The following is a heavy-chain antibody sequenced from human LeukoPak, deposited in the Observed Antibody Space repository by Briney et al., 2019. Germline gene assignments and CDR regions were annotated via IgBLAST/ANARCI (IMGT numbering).Heavy chain of an antibody. Sequence: PSETLSLTCTVSGGSISSSSYYWGWIRQPPGKGLEWIGSIYYSGSTYYNPSLKSRVTISVDTSKNQFSLKLSSVTAADTAVYYCARQNSSWSADFWFDPWGQGTLVTVSS. V-gene: IGHV4-39*01. CDR1: GGSISSSSYY. D-gene: IGHD6-13*01. CDR3: ARQNSSWSADFWFDP. CDR2: IYYSGST. J-gene: IGHJ5*02.